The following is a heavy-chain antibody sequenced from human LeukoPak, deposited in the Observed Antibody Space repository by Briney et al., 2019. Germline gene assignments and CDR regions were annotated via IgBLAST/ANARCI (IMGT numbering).Heavy chain of an antibody. J-gene: IGHJ4*02. Sequence: GGSLRLSCAASGFTFSSYAMSWVRQAPGKGLEWVSAISGSGGSTYYADSVKGRFTISRDNSKNTLYLQMNSLRAEDTAVYYCAKVLAPQYGYCSSTSCPDYWGQGTLVTVSS. V-gene: IGHV3-23*01. CDR1: GFTFSSYA. CDR2: ISGSGGST. D-gene: IGHD2-2*01. CDR3: AKVLAPQYGYCSSTSCPDY.